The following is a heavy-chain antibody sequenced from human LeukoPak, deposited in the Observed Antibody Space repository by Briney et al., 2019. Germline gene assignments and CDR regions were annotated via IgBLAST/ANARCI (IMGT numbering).Heavy chain of an antibody. CDR1: GGSVNSGSYY. CDR3: ATSQCGSDCYLAGDY. CDR2: IYYTGIT. D-gene: IGHD2-21*02. J-gene: IGHJ4*02. Sequence: SETLSLTCAVSGGSVNSGSYYWSWIRQHPGKGLEWIGYIYYTGITNYNPSLKSRVTISVDTSKNQFSLNLNSVTAADTAVYYCATSQCGSDCYLAGDYWGQGTLVTVSS. V-gene: IGHV4-61*01.